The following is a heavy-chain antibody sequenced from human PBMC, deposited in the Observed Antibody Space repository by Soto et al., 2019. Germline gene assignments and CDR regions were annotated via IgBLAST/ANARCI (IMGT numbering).Heavy chain of an antibody. CDR3: ARGYYDFWSGFNQHNYYYYGMDV. Sequence: HPGGSLRLSCAASGFTFSSYGMHWVRQAPGKGLEWVAVIWYDGSNKYYADSVKGRFTISRDNSKNTLYLQMNSLRAEDTAVYYCARGYYDFWSGFNQHNYYYYGMDVWGQGTTVTVSS. J-gene: IGHJ6*02. CDR2: IWYDGSNK. CDR1: GFTFSSYG. D-gene: IGHD3-3*01. V-gene: IGHV3-33*01.